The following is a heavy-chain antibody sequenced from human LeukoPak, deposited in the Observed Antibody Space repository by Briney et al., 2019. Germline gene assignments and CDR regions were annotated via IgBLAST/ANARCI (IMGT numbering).Heavy chain of an antibody. D-gene: IGHD6-13*01. J-gene: IGHJ4*02. CDR1: GGSFSGYY. Sequence: SETLSLTCAVYGGSFSGYYWSWIRQPPGKGLEWIGEINHSGSTNYNPSLKSRVTISVDTSKNQFSLKLSSVTAADTAVYYCAXXEWVSSWYLDYWGQGTLVTVSS. CDR2: INHSGST. V-gene: IGHV4-34*01. CDR3: AXXEWVSSWYLDY.